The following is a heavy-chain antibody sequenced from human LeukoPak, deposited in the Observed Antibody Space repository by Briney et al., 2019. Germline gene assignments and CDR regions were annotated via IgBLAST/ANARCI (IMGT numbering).Heavy chain of an antibody. J-gene: IGHJ4*02. CDR2: IYYSGST. Sequence: SETLSLTCTVSGGSVSSGSYYWSWIRQPPGKGLEWIGYIYYSGSTYYNPSLKSRVTISVDTSKNQFSLKLSSVTAADTAVYYCASSYYYDSSAYFDYWGQGTLVTVSS. V-gene: IGHV4-30-4*08. D-gene: IGHD3-22*01. CDR1: GGSVSSGSYY. CDR3: ASSYYYDSSAYFDY.